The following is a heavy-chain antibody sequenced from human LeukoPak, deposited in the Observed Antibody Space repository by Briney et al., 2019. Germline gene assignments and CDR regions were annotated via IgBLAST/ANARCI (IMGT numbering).Heavy chain of an antibody. V-gene: IGHV3-7*01. CDR1: GFTFSSYG. CDR2: IKQDGSEK. J-gene: IGHJ4*02. CDR3: ATDPPG. Sequence: GGSLRLSCAASGFTFSSYGIHWVRQAPGKGLEWVANIKQDGSEKYYVVSVKGRFTISRDNTKNSLYLQMNSLRAEDTAVYYCATDPPGWGQGTLVTVSS. D-gene: IGHD1-14*01.